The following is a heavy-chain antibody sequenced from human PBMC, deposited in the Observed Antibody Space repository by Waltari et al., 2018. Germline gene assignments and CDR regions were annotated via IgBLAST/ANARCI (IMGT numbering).Heavy chain of an antibody. D-gene: IGHD3-22*01. Sequence: QVHLPQSGPGLVKPSETLSFTCAVSGYSISSVYYWGWIRRAPGKGLKWIGRISHRGTTYYNPSLKSRLTISLDTSKNQFSLKLSSVTAADTAVYYCVTRFYDSSPFDPWGQGTLVTVSS. CDR3: VTRFYDSSPFDP. CDR1: GYSISSVYY. V-gene: IGHV4-38-2*01. CDR2: ISHRGTT. J-gene: IGHJ5*02.